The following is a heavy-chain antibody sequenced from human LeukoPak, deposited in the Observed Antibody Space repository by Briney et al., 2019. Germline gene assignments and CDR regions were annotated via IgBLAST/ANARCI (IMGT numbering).Heavy chain of an antibody. CDR2: IIPILGIA. Sequence: PVKVSCKASGGTFSSYAISWVRQAPGQGLEWMGRIIPILGIANYAQKFQGRVTITADKSTSTAYMGLSSLRSEDTAVYYCARSPDIVVVPAAPGVDYWGQGTLVTVSS. D-gene: IGHD2-2*01. V-gene: IGHV1-69*04. CDR1: GGTFSSYA. CDR3: ARSPDIVVVPAAPGVDY. J-gene: IGHJ4*02.